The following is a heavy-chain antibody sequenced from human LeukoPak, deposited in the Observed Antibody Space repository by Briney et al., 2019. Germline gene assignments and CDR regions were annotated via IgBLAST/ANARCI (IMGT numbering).Heavy chain of an antibody. Sequence: GGSLRLSCAASGFTFSSYAMHWVRQAPGKGLEWVAVISYDGSNKYYADSVKGRFTISRDNSKNTLYLQMNSLRAEDTAVYYCARDSYYYGSGSRGIPDYWGQGTLVTVSS. CDR1: GFTFSSYA. CDR2: ISYDGSNK. CDR3: ARDSYYYGSGSRGIPDY. V-gene: IGHV3-30-3*01. D-gene: IGHD3-10*01. J-gene: IGHJ4*02.